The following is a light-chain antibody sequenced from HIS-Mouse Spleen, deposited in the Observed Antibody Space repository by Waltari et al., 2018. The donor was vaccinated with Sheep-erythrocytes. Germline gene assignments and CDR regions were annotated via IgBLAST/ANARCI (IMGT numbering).Light chain of an antibody. CDR1: SSDVGWYNL. V-gene: IGLV2-23*01. CDR3: CSYAGSSTPWV. J-gene: IGLJ3*02. CDR2: EGS. Sequence: QSALTQPASVSGSPGQSITISCPGTSSDVGWYNLFLWYQQHQGNAPQLMIYEGSKRPSGVSNRFSGSKSGNTASLTISGLQAEDEADYYCCSYAGSSTPWVFGGGTKLTVL.